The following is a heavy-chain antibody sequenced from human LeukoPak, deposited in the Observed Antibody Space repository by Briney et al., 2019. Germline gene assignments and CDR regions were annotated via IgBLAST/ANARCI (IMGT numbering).Heavy chain of an antibody. J-gene: IGHJ4*02. CDR1: GFTVSSNY. Sequence: HPGGSLRLSCAAPGFTVSSNYMSWVRQAPGKGLEWVSVIYSGGSTYYADSVKGRFTISRDNSKNTLYLQMNSLRAEDTAVYYCARGFHSGYDFDYWGQGTLVTVSS. D-gene: IGHD5-12*01. CDR2: IYSGGST. CDR3: ARGFHSGYDFDY. V-gene: IGHV3-53*01.